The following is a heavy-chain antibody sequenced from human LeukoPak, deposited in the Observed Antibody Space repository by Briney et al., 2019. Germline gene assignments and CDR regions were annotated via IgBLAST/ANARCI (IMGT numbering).Heavy chain of an antibody. V-gene: IGHV5-51*01. CDR1: GYSFPNYW. D-gene: IGHD6-19*01. J-gene: IGHJ5*02. CDR3: ARPSVAGRVNWFDP. Sequence: GESLKISCKGSGYSFPNYWIGWVRQMPGKGLEWIGIVYPATSDTTYSPSFQGQVTISADKSSSTAYLQWSSLKASDTAMYYCARPSVAGRVNWFDPWGQGTLVTVSS. CDR2: VYPATSDT.